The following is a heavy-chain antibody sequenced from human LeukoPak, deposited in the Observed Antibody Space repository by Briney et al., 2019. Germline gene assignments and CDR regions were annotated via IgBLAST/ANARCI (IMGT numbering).Heavy chain of an antibody. CDR2: ISYDGSSE. CDR3: ARVGYYYDSSGYSFDY. Sequence: GGSLRLSCAASGFTFSSYAMHWVRQAPGKGLEWVAFISYDGSSEYYADSVKGRFIISRDRSKNTLYLQMNSLRPEDTAVYYCARVGYYYDSSGYSFDYWGQGTLVTVSS. CDR1: GFTFSSYA. D-gene: IGHD3-22*01. V-gene: IGHV3-30-3*01. J-gene: IGHJ4*02.